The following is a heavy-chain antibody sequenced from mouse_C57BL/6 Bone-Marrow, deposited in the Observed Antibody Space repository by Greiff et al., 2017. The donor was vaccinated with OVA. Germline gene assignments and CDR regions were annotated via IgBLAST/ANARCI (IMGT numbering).Heavy chain of an antibody. Sequence: EVKLMESGGGLVQSGRSLRLSCATSGFTFSDFYMEWVRQAPGKGLEWIAASRNKANDYTTEYSAFVKGRFIVSRDTSQSILYLQMNALRAEDTAIYYCARDFYYGNHEAYWGQGTLVTVSA. D-gene: IGHD2-1*01. CDR1: GFTFSDFY. CDR3: ARDFYYGNHEAY. CDR2: SRNKANDYTT. V-gene: IGHV7-1*01. J-gene: IGHJ3*01.